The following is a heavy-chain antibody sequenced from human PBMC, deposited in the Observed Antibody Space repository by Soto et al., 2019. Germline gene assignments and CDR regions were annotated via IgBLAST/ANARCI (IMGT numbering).Heavy chain of an antibody. CDR2: VYHSGST. CDR3: AGTQIAAAGLNWFDP. J-gene: IGHJ5*02. D-gene: IGHD6-13*01. CDR1: GGSISSGGYS. Sequence: PSETLSLTCAVXGGSISSGGYSWSWIRQPPGKGLEWIGYVYHSGSTYYNPSLKSRVTISVDRSKNQFSLKLSSVTAADTAVYYCAGTQIAAAGLNWFDPWGQGTLVTVSS. V-gene: IGHV4-30-2*01.